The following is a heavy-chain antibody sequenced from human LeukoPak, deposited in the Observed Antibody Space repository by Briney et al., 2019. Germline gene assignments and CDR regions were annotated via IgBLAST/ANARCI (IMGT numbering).Heavy chain of an antibody. CDR2: INPNSGNT. CDR1: GYTFTGYY. D-gene: IGHD3-10*01. J-gene: IGHJ5*02. CDR3: ARGRYYDSGSYSNWFDP. Sequence: ASVKVSCKASGYTFTGYYMHWVRQAPGQGLEWMGWINPNSGNTGYAQKFQGRVTMTRNTSISTAYMELSSLRSEDTAVYYCARGRYYDSGSYSNWFDPWGQGTLVTVSS. V-gene: IGHV1-8*02.